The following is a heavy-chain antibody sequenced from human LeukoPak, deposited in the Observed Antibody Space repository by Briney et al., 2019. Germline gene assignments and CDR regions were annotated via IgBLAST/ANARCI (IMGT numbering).Heavy chain of an antibody. Sequence: GGSLRLSCAAPGFTFNSYTMHWVRQAPGKGLEWVAVMSSDGNKKFYAEYVKGRFTISRDNSENTLYLEMNSLRGEDTAVYYCARGDYDLLGSYHYGMDVWGQGTTVTVSS. D-gene: IGHD3-16*01. CDR2: MSSDGNKK. J-gene: IGHJ6*02. CDR3: ARGDYDLLGSYHYGMDV. V-gene: IGHV3-30-3*01. CDR1: GFTFNSYT.